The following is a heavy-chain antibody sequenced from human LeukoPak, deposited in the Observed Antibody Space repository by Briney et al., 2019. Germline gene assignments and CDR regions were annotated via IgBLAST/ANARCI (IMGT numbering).Heavy chain of an antibody. Sequence: GASLRLSCAASGFTFSSYAMSWDRQAPGKGLEWVSTIGLGGDSTFYADSVKGRFTISRDNSNNTLYLQMNSLRTEDTAVYYCAKEFYGLFDPWGQGTLVTVS. CDR2: IGLGGDST. CDR3: AKEFYGLFDP. J-gene: IGHJ5*02. D-gene: IGHD3-16*01. CDR1: GFTFSSYA. V-gene: IGHV3-23*01.